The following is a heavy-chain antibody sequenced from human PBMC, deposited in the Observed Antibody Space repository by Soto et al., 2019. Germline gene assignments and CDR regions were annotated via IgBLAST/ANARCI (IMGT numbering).Heavy chain of an antibody. J-gene: IGHJ5*02. Sequence: ASVKVSCKASGYTFTSYGISCVRQAPGQGLEWMGWISAYNGNTNYAQKLQGRVTMTTDTSTSTAYMELRSLRSDDTAVYYCAREVTIFGVRRGWFDPWGQGTLVTVSS. CDR3: AREVTIFGVRRGWFDP. CDR1: GYTFTSYG. CDR2: ISAYNGNT. V-gene: IGHV1-18*01. D-gene: IGHD3-3*01.